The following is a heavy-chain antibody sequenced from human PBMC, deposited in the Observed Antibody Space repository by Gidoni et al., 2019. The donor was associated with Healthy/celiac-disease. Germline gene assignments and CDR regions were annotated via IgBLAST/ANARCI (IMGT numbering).Heavy chain of an antibody. CDR2: IYYSGST. CDR3: ARVLKGGVGATQRIFDY. D-gene: IGHD1-26*01. Sequence: QVQLQESGPGLVKPSETLSLTCTVSGGSISSYYWSWIRQPPGKGLEWIGYIYYSGSTNYNPSIKTLVTISVDTSKNQFSLQLSSVTAADTAVYYCARVLKGGVGATQRIFDYWGQGTLVTVSS. CDR1: GGSISSYY. V-gene: IGHV4-59*01. J-gene: IGHJ4*02.